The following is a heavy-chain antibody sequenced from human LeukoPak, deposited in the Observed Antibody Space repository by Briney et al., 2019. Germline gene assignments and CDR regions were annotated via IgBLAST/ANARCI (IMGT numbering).Heavy chain of an antibody. CDR2: TYYSGST. Sequence: SETLSLTCTVSGGSISSYYWSWIRQPPGKGLEWIGYTYYSGSTNYNPSLKSRVTISVETSKNQFSLKLSSVTAADTAVYYCAGQGSGWYDYWGQGTLVTVSS. CDR3: AGQGSGWYDY. V-gene: IGHV4-59*08. CDR1: GGSISSYY. D-gene: IGHD6-19*01. J-gene: IGHJ4*02.